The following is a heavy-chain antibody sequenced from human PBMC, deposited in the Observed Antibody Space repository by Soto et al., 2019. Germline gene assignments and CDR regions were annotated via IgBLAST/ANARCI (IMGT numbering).Heavy chain of an antibody. CDR3: ASEIDGGALGCFDP. D-gene: IGHD3-16*01. CDR1: GYTFTSYG. CDR2: ISAYNGNT. V-gene: IGHV1-18*01. J-gene: IGHJ5*02. Sequence: QVQLVQSGAAVKKPGASVKVSCKASGYTFTSYGISWVRQAPGQGLEWMGWISAYNGNTNYAQKLQGRVTMTTDTYTRTAYMELRSLRSDDTAVYYCASEIDGGALGCFDPWCQGTLVTVSS.